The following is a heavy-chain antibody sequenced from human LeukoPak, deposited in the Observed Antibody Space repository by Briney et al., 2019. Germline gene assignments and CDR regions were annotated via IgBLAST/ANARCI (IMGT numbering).Heavy chain of an antibody. J-gene: IGHJ4*02. CDR1: GFTFSSYG. V-gene: IGHV3-30*18. CDR3: AKDPCRGYSYGYTSKPRLCAFDY. D-gene: IGHD5-18*01. CDR2: ISYDGSNQ. Sequence: GRSLRLSCAASGFTFSSYGMHWVRQAPVKGLEWVAVISYDGSNQYYADSVKGRFTISRDNSKNTLYLQVNSLRDEDTALYYCAKDPCRGYSYGYTSKPRLCAFDYWGQGTLVTVSS.